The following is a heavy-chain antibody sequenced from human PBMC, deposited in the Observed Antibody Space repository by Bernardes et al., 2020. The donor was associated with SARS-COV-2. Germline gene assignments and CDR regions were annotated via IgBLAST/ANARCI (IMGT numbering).Heavy chain of an antibody. CDR1: GGSVTLSSYY. CDR3: ARQGIFDFWNGYRYGMDA. CDR2: IYYTGTS. D-gene: IGHD3-3*01. V-gene: IGHV4-39*01. Sequence: SETLSLTCTVSGGSVTLSSYYWGWIRQPPGKGLEWIGSIYYTGTSHYKPSLQSRVSLSIDTSKNHFSLKMTSVTAADTAVYYCARQGIFDFWNGYRYGMDAWGQGTTVTVSS. J-gene: IGHJ6*02.